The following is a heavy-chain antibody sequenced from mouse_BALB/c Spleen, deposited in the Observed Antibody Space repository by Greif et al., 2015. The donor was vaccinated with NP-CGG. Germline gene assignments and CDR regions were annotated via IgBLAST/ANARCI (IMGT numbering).Heavy chain of an antibody. CDR1: GFNIKDTY. CDR2: IDPANGNT. CDR3: AREDSYYRYAMDY. Sequence: VQLQQSGAELVKPGASVKLSCTASGFNIKDTYMHWVKQRPEQGLEWIGRIDPANGNTKYDPKFQGKATITADTSSNTAYLQLSSLTSEDTAVYYCAREDSYYRYAMDYWGQGTSVTVSS. J-gene: IGHJ4*01. D-gene: IGHD2-12*01. V-gene: IGHV14-3*02.